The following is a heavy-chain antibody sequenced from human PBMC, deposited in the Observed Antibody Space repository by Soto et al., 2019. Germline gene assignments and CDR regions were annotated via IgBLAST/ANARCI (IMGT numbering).Heavy chain of an antibody. CDR1: GASISSGGYY. CDR2: TYYSGIS. V-gene: IGHV4-31*01. J-gene: IGHJ4*02. D-gene: IGHD5-18*01. CDR3: ARTEWIQLWFDY. Sequence: QVQLLESGPGLVKPSQTLSLICNVSGASISSGGYYWSWIRQRPGGGLEWLGFTYYSGISHYNPSLKSQATISVDTSKNQFSLKLISVTAADTAVYYCARTEWIQLWFDYWGQGALVTVS.